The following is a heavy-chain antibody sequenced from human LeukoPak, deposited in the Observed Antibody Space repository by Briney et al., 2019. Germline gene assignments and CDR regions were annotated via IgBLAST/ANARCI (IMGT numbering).Heavy chain of an antibody. J-gene: IGHJ3*02. V-gene: IGHV4-38-2*02. CDR2: IYHSGST. CDR3: ARVTRRGTSDAFDI. Sequence: YPSETLSLTCTVSGYSISSGYYWGWIRQPPGKGLEWIGSIYHSGSTYYNPSLKSRVTISVDTSKNQFSLRLSSVTAADTAVYYCARVTRRGTSDAFDIWGQGTMVTVSS. CDR1: GYSISSGYY.